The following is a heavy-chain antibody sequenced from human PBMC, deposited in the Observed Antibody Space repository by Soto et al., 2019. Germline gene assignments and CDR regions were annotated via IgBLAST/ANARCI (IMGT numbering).Heavy chain of an antibody. CDR3: ARLLGAVPLDF. D-gene: IGHD3-16*01. J-gene: IGHJ4*02. CDR1: GFTFSDYW. V-gene: IGHV3-7*01. CDR2: IKPDGSQK. Sequence: GGSLRLCCTCSGFTFSDYWMTLVRQTPGKGLEWVATIKPDGSQKYYVDSVKGRFSISRDNANNSLYLQMGYLRADDTAVFYCARLLGAVPLDFWGQGAMVTVSS.